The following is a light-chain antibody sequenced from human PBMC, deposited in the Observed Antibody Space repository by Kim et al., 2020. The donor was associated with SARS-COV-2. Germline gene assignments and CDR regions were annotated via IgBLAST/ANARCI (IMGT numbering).Light chain of an antibody. CDR2: LAS. V-gene: IGKV1-5*03. CDR3: QHYSRFPYT. Sequence: ASVGDTGTITCRASQDISTWLAWYQQKPGRAPKLLLYLASSLESGVPSRFSGSGSGTGFTLTISSLQPDDFATYYCQHYSRFPYTFGQGTKVDIK. CDR1: QDISTW. J-gene: IGKJ2*01.